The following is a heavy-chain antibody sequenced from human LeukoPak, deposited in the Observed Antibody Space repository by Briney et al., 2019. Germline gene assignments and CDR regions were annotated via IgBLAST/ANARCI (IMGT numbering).Heavy chain of an antibody. CDR2: ISGSGGST. Sequence: DPGGSLRLSCAASGFTFRSYAMSWVRQAPGKGPEWVSAISGSGGSTYYADSVKGRFTISRDNSKNTLYLQMNSLRAEDTAVYYCAKGADYYYYYMDVWGKGTTVTVSS. CDR1: GFTFRSYA. CDR3: AKGADYYYYYMDV. J-gene: IGHJ6*03. V-gene: IGHV3-23*01.